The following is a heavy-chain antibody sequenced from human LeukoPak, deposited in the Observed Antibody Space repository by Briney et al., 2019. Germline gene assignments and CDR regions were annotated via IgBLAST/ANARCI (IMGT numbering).Heavy chain of an antibody. CDR3: ARAPRAAGESDYGDYGYYYYMDV. Sequence: SETLSLTCTVSGGSISSSSYYWSWIRQPPGKGLEWIGYIYYSGSTNYNPSLKSRVTISVDTSKNQFSLKLSSVTAADTAVYYCARAPRAAGESDYGDYGYYYYMDVWGKGTTVTVSS. CDR2: IYYSGST. J-gene: IGHJ6*03. D-gene: IGHD4-17*01. V-gene: IGHV4-61*01. CDR1: GGSISSSSYY.